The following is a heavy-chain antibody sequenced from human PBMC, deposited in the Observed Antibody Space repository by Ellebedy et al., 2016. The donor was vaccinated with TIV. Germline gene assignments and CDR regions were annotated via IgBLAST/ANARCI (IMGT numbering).Heavy chain of an antibody. CDR1: GFSFTTYW. CDR3: ARGDRGSGWYWDK. Sequence: KVSCKGSGFSFTTYWIGWVRQMPGKGLEWMGYIYPGDSDTRYSPSFQGQVTISVDKSISTAYLQWSSLKASDTAIYYCARGDRGSGWYWDKWGQGTLVTVSS. CDR2: IYPGDSDT. J-gene: IGHJ4*02. D-gene: IGHD6-19*01. V-gene: IGHV5-51*01.